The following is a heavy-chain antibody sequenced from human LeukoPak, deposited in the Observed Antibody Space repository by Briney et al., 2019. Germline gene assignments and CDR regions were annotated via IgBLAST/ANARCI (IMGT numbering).Heavy chain of an antibody. CDR2: ISRSSSYI. V-gene: IGHV3-21*01. J-gene: IGHJ4*02. D-gene: IGHD5-12*01. Sequence: GGSLRLSCAASGFTFSSYSMNWVRQAPGKGLEWVSPISRSSSYIYYADSVKGRFTISRDNAKNSLYLQMNSLRAEDTAVYYCARDQDGIVATIFPDYFDYWGQGTLVTVSS. CDR1: GFTFSSYS. CDR3: ARDQDGIVATIFPDYFDY.